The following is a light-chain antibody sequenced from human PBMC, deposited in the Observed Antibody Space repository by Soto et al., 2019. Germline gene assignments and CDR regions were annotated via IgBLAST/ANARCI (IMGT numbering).Light chain of an antibody. CDR3: SSYTSRSLWV. V-gene: IGLV2-14*01. CDR1: SSDVGGYTF. J-gene: IGLJ3*02. CDR2: EVS. Sequence: QSVLTQPASVSGSPGQSITISCTGTSSDVGGYTFVSWYQHHPGKAPKLMIYEVSNRPSGVSNRFSGSKSGNTASLTISGLQAEDEADYHCSSYTSRSLWVFGEGTQLTVL.